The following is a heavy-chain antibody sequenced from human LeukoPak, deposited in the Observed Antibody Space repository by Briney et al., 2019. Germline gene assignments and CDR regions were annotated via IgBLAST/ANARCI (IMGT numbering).Heavy chain of an antibody. V-gene: IGHV3-23*01. Sequence: PGESLRLSCAASGFTFSSYAMSWVRRAPGKGLEWVSAISGSGGSTYYADSVKGRFTISRDNSKNTLYLQMNSLRAEDTAVYYCAKGDYDILTGYGFDPWGQGTLVTVSS. CDR1: GFTFSSYA. CDR3: AKGDYDILTGYGFDP. J-gene: IGHJ5*02. CDR2: ISGSGGST. D-gene: IGHD3-9*01.